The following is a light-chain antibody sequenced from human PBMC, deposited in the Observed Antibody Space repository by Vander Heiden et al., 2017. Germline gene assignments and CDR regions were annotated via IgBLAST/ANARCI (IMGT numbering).Light chain of an antibody. J-gene: IGKJ4*01. V-gene: IGKV3-15*01. Sequence: EIVMPQSPATLSVSPGERATLSCRASQSVSSNLAWYQQKPGQAPRRLIYGAATRATGIPARVSGSGSGTEFTLTISSLQSEDFAVDYCQQYNNWPLTFGGGTKVEIK. CDR1: QSVSSN. CDR3: QQYNNWPLT. CDR2: GAA.